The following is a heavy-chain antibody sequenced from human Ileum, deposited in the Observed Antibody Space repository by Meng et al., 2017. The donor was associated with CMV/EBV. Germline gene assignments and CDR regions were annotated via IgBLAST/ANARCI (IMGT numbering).Heavy chain of an antibody. V-gene: IGHV4-4*07. J-gene: IGHJ5*02. CDR2: FHPTGPT. Sequence: RGWGPGGAKPSAILALTCTVTGRSLTNYDVTWTWRPAGKDLEWIGRFHPTGPTDDNPSLRSRVSMSLDKSKNQFSLKLTSVTAADTAVYYCARAAARGVPVDLWGQGTLVTVSS. D-gene: IGHD3-10*01. CDR1: GRSLTNYD. CDR3: ARAAARGVPVDL.